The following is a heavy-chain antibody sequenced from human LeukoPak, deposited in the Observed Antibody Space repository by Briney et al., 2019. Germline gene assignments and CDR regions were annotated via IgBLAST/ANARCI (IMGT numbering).Heavy chain of an antibody. J-gene: IGHJ4*02. CDR2: ISAYNGDT. CDR3: ARGGPGDYIGGY. D-gene: IGHD4-17*01. Sequence: ASVKVSCKASGYTFTNYGISWVRQAPGQGLEWMGWISAYNGDTKYSQRFRGRVTMTTDTSTSTAYMELRSLTSDDTAVYYCARGGPGDYIGGYWGQGTLVTGSS. CDR1: GYTFTNYG. V-gene: IGHV1-18*01.